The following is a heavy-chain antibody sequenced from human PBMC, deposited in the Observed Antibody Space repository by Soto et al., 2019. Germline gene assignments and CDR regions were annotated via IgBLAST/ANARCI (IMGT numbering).Heavy chain of an antibody. CDR3: ARGDARYYDILTGYSTPDAFNI. V-gene: IGHV4-31*03. CDR2: IYYSGST. CDR1: GGSISSGGYY. Sequence: QVQLQESGPGLVKPSQTLSLTCTVSGGSISSGGYYWSWIRQHPGRGLEWIGYIYYSGSTYYNPSLKSRVTKSVDTSKIQFSLKLSSVTAADTAVYYCARGDARYYDILTGYSTPDAFNIWGQGKMVPVSS. J-gene: IGHJ3*02. D-gene: IGHD3-9*01.